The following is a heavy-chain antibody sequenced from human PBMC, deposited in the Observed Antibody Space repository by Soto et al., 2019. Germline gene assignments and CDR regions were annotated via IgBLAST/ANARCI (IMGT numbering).Heavy chain of an antibody. CDR3: ARDDYGGYYYYGMDV. J-gene: IGHJ6*02. Sequence: PGGSLRLSCAASGFTFSSYSMNWVRQAPGKGLEWVSSISSSSSYIYYADSVKGRFTISRDNAKNSLYLQMNSLRAEDTAVYYCARDDYGGYYYYGMDVWGQGTTVTVSS. CDR2: ISSSSSYI. D-gene: IGHD4-17*01. V-gene: IGHV3-21*01. CDR1: GFTFSSYS.